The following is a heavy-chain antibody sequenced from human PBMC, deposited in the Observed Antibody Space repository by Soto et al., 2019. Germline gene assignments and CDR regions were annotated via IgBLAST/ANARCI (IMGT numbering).Heavy chain of an antibody. J-gene: IGHJ6*03. CDR3: AGGVFYCAGGYYYYYYYYMDV. D-gene: IGHD3-10*02. Sequence: SETLSLTCTVSGGSISSYYWSWIRQPPGKGLEWIGYIYYSGSTNYNPSLKSRVTISVDTSKNQFSLKLSSVTAADTAVYYCAGGVFYCAGGYYYYYYYYMDVWGKGTTVTVSS. V-gene: IGHV4-59*01. CDR2: IYYSGST. CDR1: GGSISSYY.